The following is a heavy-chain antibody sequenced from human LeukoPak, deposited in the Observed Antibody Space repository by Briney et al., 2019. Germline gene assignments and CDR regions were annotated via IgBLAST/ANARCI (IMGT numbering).Heavy chain of an antibody. D-gene: IGHD6-13*01. CDR2: ISSSSSYI. CDR1: GFTFSSYS. V-gene: IGHV3-21*01. Sequence: PGGSLRLSCAASGFTFSSYSMNWVRQAPGKGLEWVSSISSSSSYIYYADSVKGRFTISRDNAKNSLYLQMNSLRAEDTAVYYCARWAAVSYNWFDPWGQGTLVTVSS. CDR3: ARWAAVSYNWFDP. J-gene: IGHJ5*02.